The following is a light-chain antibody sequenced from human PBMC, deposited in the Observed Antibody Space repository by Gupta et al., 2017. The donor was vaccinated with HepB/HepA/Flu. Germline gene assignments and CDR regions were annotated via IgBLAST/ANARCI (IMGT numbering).Light chain of an antibody. Sequence: SYVLTQPPPVSVAPGTTARITCAGNNIGRKSVHWYQQKPGHAPLLVIYYNSDRPSGIPERFSGSDSGNTATLTISRVEAGDEADFYCHVWDSSSDHYVFGTGTKVTVL. CDR3: HVWDSSSDHYV. CDR1: NIGRKS. V-gene: IGLV3-21*04. J-gene: IGLJ1*01. CDR2: YNS.